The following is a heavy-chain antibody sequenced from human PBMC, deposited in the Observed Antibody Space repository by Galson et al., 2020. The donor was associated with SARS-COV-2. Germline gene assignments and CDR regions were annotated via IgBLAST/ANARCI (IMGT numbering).Heavy chain of an antibody. CDR2: INHVGST. J-gene: IGHJ4*02. V-gene: IGHV4-34*01. D-gene: IGHD1-26*01. CDR3: ASGTRERIFDH. Sequence: SATLSLTCVVSGGSFSTYYWTWIRQSAEKGLEWIGEINHVGSTFYNPSLQSRVIMSVDSSTNQFSLTLISVGAADTAMYFCASGTRERIFDHWGQGTLVTVSA. CDR1: GGSFSTYY.